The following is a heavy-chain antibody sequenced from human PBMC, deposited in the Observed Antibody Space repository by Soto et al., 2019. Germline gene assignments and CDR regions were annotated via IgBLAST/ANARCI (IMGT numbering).Heavy chain of an antibody. V-gene: IGHV4-30-4*01. CDR1: CGSISSGDYY. J-gene: IGHJ6*02. CDR3: AREGYSSSWYKQIGYYYYGMDV. D-gene: IGHD6-13*01. CDR2: IYYSGST. Sequence: SETLSLTCTVSCGSISSGDYYWSWIRQPPGKGLEWIGYIYYSGSTYYNPSLKSRVTISVDTSKNQFSLKLSSVTAADTAVYYCAREGYSSSWYKQIGYYYYGMDVWGQGTTVTVSS.